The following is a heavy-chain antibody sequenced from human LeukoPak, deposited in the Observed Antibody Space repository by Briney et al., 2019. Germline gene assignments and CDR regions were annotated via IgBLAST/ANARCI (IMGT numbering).Heavy chain of an antibody. Sequence: PSETLSLTCTVSGDSISSYYWSWVRQPPGKGPEWMGYIYYIGSTNYNTSLKSRVTISVDSSKNQCSLELSSVTAADAAVYYCARSIRYLDYWGQGTLVTVSS. V-gene: IGHV4-59*01. CDR3: ARSIRYLDY. D-gene: IGHD3-3*01. J-gene: IGHJ4*02. CDR1: GDSISSYY. CDR2: IYYIGST.